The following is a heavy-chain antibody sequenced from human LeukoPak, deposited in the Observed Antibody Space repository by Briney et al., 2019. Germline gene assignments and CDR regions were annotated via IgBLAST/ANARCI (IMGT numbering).Heavy chain of an antibody. D-gene: IGHD4-17*01. V-gene: IGHV4-31*03. Sequence: SETLSLTCSVFGWSLSRGGYYWNWIRQQPGQRLEWLGYIYHSGSARYNPSFKSRLNMSVDMSRNQFSLNLSSVTAADTAVYYCARGGDYGDYFVYWGQGTLVSVSS. CDR3: ARGGDYGDYFVY. J-gene: IGHJ4*02. CDR1: GWSLSRGGYY. CDR2: IYHSGSA.